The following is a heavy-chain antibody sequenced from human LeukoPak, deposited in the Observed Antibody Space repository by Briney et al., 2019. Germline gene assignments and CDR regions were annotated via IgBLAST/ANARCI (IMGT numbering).Heavy chain of an antibody. J-gene: IGHJ5*02. CDR2: ISNSSSTI. CDR1: GFTFSSYY. CDR3: ARTYCGGDCYSSRGWFDT. D-gene: IGHD2-21*02. V-gene: IGHV3-48*01. Sequence: PGGSLRLSCAASGFTFSSYYMNWVRQAPGKGLEWVSYISNSSSTIYYADSVKGRFTISRDNAKNSLYLQMNSLRAEDTAVYYCARTYCGGDCYSSRGWFDTWGQGTLVTVSS.